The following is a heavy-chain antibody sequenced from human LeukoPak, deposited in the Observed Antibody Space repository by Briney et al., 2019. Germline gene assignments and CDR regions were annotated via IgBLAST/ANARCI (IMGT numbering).Heavy chain of an antibody. D-gene: IGHD2-15*01. CDR1: ADSISSGGYS. CDR2: IDYSGST. Sequence: PSETLSLTCAVSADSISSGGYSWSWLPQPPGKGLECIGYIDYSGSTYYNPSLKSRITISEYMSKNRFCLKLSSVTAADTAVYYCERDPPLGNTHQYCSGGSCYADYYYMVVWGKGTTVTVSS. V-gene: IGHV4-30-4*07. J-gene: IGHJ6*03. CDR3: ERDPPLGNTHQYCSGGSCYADYYYMVV.